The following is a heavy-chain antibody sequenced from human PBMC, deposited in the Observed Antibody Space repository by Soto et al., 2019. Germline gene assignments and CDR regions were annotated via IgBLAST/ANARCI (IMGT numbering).Heavy chain of an antibody. V-gene: IGHV1-69*02. CDR2: IIPILGIA. CDR1: GGTFSSYT. D-gene: IGHD5-12*01. CDR3: ARRGYGADDY. J-gene: IGHJ4*02. Sequence: QVQLVQSGAEVKKPGSSVKVSCKASGGTFSSYTISWVRQDPGQGLEWMGRIIPILGIANYTQKFQGRVTITADKSTSTAYMALSSLRSEDTAVYYCARRGYGADDYWGQGTLVTVSS.